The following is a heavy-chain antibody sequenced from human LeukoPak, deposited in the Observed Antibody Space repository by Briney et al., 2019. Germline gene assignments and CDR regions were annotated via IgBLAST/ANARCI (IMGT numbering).Heavy chain of an antibody. V-gene: IGHV3-66*01. CDR3: AREDAGGTYSFDY. Sequence: GGSLRPSCAVSGFTVSSNFMSWVRQAPGKGPEWVSVIYTSGITYYADSARGRFTISRDNSKNTLYLQMDSLTAEDTAVYYCAREDAGGTYSFDYWGQGILVTVSS. CDR1: GFTVSSNF. D-gene: IGHD1-26*01. CDR2: IYTSGIT. J-gene: IGHJ4*02.